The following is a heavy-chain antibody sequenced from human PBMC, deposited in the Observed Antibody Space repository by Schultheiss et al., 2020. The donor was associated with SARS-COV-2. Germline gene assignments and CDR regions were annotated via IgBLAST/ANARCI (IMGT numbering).Heavy chain of an antibody. J-gene: IGHJ5*02. CDR3: ARVSRTSWFDP. CDR2: INHSGST. D-gene: IGHD1-7*01. CDR1: GGSFSGYY. Sequence: SETLSLTCAVYGGSFSGYYWTWIRQPPGKGLEWIGEINHSGSTSYNPSLKSRVTISVDMSKNQFSLKLSSVTAADTAVYYCARVSRTSWFDPWGQGTLVTVSS. V-gene: IGHV4-34*01.